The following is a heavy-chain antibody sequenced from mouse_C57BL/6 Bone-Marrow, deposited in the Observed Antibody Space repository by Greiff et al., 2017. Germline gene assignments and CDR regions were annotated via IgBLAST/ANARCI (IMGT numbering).Heavy chain of an antibody. D-gene: IGHD4-1*01. Sequence: VQLQQSGAELVRPGTSVKMSCKASGYTFTNYWIGWAKQRPGHGLEWIGDIYPGGGYTNYNEKFKGKATLTADKSSSTAYMQFSSLTSEDSAVYYCARVTGTYWYFDVWGTGTTVTVSS. J-gene: IGHJ1*03. V-gene: IGHV1-63*01. CDR3: ARVTGTYWYFDV. CDR1: GYTFTNYW. CDR2: IYPGGGYT.